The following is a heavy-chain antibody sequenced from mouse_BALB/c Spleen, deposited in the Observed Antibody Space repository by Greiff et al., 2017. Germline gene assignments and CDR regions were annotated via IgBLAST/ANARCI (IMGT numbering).Heavy chain of an antibody. D-gene: IGHD2-4*01. Sequence: VKLQESGPGLVQPSQSLSITCTVSGFSLTSYGVHWVRQSPGKGLEWLGVIWSGGSTDYNAAFISRLSISKDNSKSQVFFKMNSLQANDTAIYYCASREIYYDYDYAMDYWGQGTSVTVSS. CDR3: ASREIYYDYDYAMDY. CDR2: IWSGGST. V-gene: IGHV2-2*02. J-gene: IGHJ4*01. CDR1: GFSLTSYG.